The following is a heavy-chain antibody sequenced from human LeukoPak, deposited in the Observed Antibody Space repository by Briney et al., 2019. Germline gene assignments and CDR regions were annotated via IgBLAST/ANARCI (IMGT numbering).Heavy chain of an antibody. CDR2: IHYSAST. J-gene: IGHJ4*02. CDR3: ARSGHIYYGSGSFFDY. D-gene: IGHD3-10*01. CDR1: GGSINSYY. V-gene: IGHV4-59*01. Sequence: SETLSLTCTVSGGSINSYYWSWIRQPPGKGLEWIGFIHYSASTNHNPSLKSRVSISVDTSKSQFSLKLSSVTAADTAIYYCARSGHIYYGSGSFFDYWGQGTLVTVSS.